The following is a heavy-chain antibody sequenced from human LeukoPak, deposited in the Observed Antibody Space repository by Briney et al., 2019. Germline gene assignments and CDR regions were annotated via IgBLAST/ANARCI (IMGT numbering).Heavy chain of an antibody. V-gene: IGHV1-46*01. J-gene: IGHJ4*02. Sequence: ASVKVSCKASGHTFTTYYVHLVRQAPGQGLEWMGVINPSGDGTNYPQRFQGRVTLTRDTSTSTVYMELTSLRSEDTAVYYCARDYPTTVVTPIDYWGQGTLVTVSS. CDR1: GHTFTTYY. CDR3: ARDYPTTVVTPIDY. D-gene: IGHD4-23*01. CDR2: INPSGDGT.